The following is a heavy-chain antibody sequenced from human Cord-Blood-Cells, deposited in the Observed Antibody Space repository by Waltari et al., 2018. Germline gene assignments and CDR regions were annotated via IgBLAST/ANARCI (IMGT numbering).Heavy chain of an antibody. CDR1: GYTFTSYA. CDR3: ARRTRNTAMVDY. V-gene: IGHV1-3*01. J-gene: IGHJ4*02. D-gene: IGHD5-18*01. CDR2: INAGNGNT. Sequence: QFLRVQSGAEVKKPGASVKVSCKAAGYTFTSYAMPWVRQAPGQRLEWMGWINAGNGNTKYSQKFQGRVTITRDTSASTAYMELSSLRSEDTAVYYCARRTRNTAMVDYWGQGTLVTVSS.